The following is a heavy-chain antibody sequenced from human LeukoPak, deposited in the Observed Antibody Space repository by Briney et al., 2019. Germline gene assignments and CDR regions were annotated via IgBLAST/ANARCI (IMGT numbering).Heavy chain of an antibody. V-gene: IGHV3-49*04. CDR2: IRSKAYGETT. D-gene: IGHD5-18*01. CDR3: TRGPIQLWLYYGMDV. Sequence: PGVNLRLSCSASGFTFDDHGMMWDRPAPGKGREGGGFIRSKAYGETTEYAASVKGRVTISRDDANSNAYLQMNSVTAEDKGVYYGTRGPIQLWLYYGMDVWGQGTTVIVSS. J-gene: IGHJ6*02. CDR1: GFTFDDHG.